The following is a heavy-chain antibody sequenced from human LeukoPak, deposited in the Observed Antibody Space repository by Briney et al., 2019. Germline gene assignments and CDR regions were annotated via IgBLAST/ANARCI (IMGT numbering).Heavy chain of an antibody. CDR3: ARVHYGGDSGSLAY. CDR1: GYTFTSYG. J-gene: IGHJ4*02. Sequence: ASVKVSFKTSGYTFTSYGISWVRQAPGLGLEWVGWISAYNGNRNYAQKLQGRVTMTTDTSTSTAYMELGSLRSDDTAVYYCARVHYGGDSGSLAYWGQGTLVTVSS. D-gene: IGHD4-23*01. V-gene: IGHV1-18*01. CDR2: ISAYNGNR.